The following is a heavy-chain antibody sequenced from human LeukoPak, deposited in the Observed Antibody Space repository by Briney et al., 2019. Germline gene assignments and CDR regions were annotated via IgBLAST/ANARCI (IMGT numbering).Heavy chain of an antibody. D-gene: IGHD4-11*01. J-gene: IGHJ4*02. CDR1: GFTFSSYS. V-gene: IGHV3-48*02. Sequence: GSLRLSCAASGFTFSSYSMNWVRQAPGKGLEWVSYISSSSSSRLYADSVKGRLTISRDNAKNSLYLQMNSLRDEDTAVYYCAREPPYSNYALDYWGQGTLVTVSS. CDR2: ISSSSSSR. CDR3: AREPPYSNYALDY.